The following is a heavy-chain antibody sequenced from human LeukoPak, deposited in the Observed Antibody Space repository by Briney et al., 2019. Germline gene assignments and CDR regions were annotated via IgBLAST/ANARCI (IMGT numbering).Heavy chain of an antibody. V-gene: IGHV1-18*01. D-gene: IGHD3-10*01. J-gene: IGHJ4*02. Sequence: ASVKVSCKASGYTFTSYGINWVRQAPGQGLEWMGWISAYKGDTNYAQKLQGRVTMTTDTSTSTAYMELRSLRSDDTAVYYCARDTITMVRGVTIDYWGQGTLVTVSS. CDR3: ARDTITMVRGVTIDY. CDR2: ISAYKGDT. CDR1: GYTFTSYG.